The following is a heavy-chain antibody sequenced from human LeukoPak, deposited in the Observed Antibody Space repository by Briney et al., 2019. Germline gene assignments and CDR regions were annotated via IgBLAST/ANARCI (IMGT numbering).Heavy chain of an antibody. V-gene: IGHV1-46*01. CDR1: GYTFTSCY. Sequence: PRASVKVSCKAFGYTFTSCYVHWVRQAPGQGLEWMGIINPSGGTNYAQKFQGRVTMTRDTSTSTVYMELSSLRSEDTAVYYCARGTPGYSSVWGQGTLVTVSS. CDR3: ARGTPGYSSV. D-gene: IGHD6-19*01. J-gene: IGHJ4*02. CDR2: INPSGGT.